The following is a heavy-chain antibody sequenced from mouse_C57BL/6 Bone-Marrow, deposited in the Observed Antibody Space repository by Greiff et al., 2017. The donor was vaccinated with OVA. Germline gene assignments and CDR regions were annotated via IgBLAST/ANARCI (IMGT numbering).Heavy chain of an antibody. Sequence: QVQLQESGPGLVAPSPSLSITCTVSGFSLTSYAISWVRQPPGKGLEWLGVIWPGGGTNYNSAHKSRLSISKDNSKSQVCLKMNRLQTDDTARYYCARSGVRPEVWGTGTTVTVSA. CDR2: IWPGGGT. J-gene: IGHJ1*03. CDR1: GFSLTSYA. D-gene: IGHD1-2*01. V-gene: IGHV2-9-1*01. CDR3: ARSGVRPEV.